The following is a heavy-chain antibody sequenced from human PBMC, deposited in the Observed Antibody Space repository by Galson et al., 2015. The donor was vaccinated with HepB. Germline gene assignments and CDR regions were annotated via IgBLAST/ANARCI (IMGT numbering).Heavy chain of an antibody. D-gene: IGHD5/OR15-5a*01. J-gene: IGHJ4*02. CDR1: GFTFAQYY. CDR3: ARGWGSGVYPCDY. V-gene: IGHV3-11*06. Sequence: SLRLSCAASGFTFAQYYMSWIRQSPEQGLEWLSYITVTGRDTGYADAVKGRFTISRDNAKKSLYLQMNSLGVEDTAIYYCARGWGSGVYPCDYWGQGVRVAVSS. CDR2: ITVTGRDT.